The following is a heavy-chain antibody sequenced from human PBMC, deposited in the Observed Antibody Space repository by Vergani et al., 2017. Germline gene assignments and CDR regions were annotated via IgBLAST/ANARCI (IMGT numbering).Heavy chain of an antibody. CDR1: GGSISSYY. CDR3: ASSSGGRYYYGMDV. D-gene: IGHD2-15*01. Sequence: QVQLQESGPGLVKPSETLSLTCTVPGGSISSYYWSWIRQPPGKGLEWIGYIYYSGSTNYNPSLKSRVTISVDTSKNQFSLKLSSVTAADTAVYYCASSSGGRYYYGMDVWGQGTTVTVSS. V-gene: IGHV4-59*08. J-gene: IGHJ6*02. CDR2: IYYSGST.